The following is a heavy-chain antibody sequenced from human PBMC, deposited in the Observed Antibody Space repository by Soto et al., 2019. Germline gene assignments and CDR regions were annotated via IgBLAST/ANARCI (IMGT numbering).Heavy chain of an antibody. V-gene: IGHV3-73*02. D-gene: IGHD5-18*01. Sequence: EVQLVESGGGLVQPGGSLKLSCAASGFTFSGSAMHWVRQASGKGLEWVGRIRSKTNSYATAYAASVKGRFTISRDDSKNTAYLQMNSLKSEDTAVYYCTADTGMTRYGMDVWGQGTTVTVSS. J-gene: IGHJ6*02. CDR2: IRSKTNSYAT. CDR1: GFTFSGSA. CDR3: TADTGMTRYGMDV.